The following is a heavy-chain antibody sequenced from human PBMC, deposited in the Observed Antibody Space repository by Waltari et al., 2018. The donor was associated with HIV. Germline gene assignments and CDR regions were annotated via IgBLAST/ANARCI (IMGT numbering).Heavy chain of an antibody. V-gene: IGHV3-23*01. CDR3: AKGGIIDYYGGGPGRGFDY. CDR1: GFTFRSYA. Sequence: EVQLLESGGGLVQPGGSLRLSCAASGFTFRSYAMSRVRQAPGKGLEWVSAISGSGGSTYYADSLKGRFTISRDNSKNTLYLQMNSLRAEDTAVYYCAKGGIIDYYGGGPGRGFDYWGQGTLVTVSS. J-gene: IGHJ4*02. CDR2: ISGSGGST. D-gene: IGHD4-17*01.